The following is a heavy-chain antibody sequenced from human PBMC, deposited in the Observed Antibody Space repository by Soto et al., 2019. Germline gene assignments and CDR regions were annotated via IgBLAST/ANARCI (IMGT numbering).Heavy chain of an antibody. D-gene: IGHD4-17*01. CDR3: TKNSAYALDY. V-gene: IGHV4-4*02. Sequence: SETLSLTCGVSRGSVSKDNWWSWVRQSPGKGLEWIGEVHYYGGTNYNPSLEGRATISVDTSRNEFSLRLTSVTAADTAIYYCTKNSAYALDYWGQGILVTVSS. CDR2: VHYYGGT. CDR1: RGSVSKDNW. J-gene: IGHJ4*02.